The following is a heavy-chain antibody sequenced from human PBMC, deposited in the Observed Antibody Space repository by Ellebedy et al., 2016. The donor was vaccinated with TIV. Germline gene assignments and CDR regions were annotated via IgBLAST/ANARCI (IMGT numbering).Heavy chain of an antibody. V-gene: IGHV3-7*01. CDR1: GFSFRSYW. CDR3: ARPAASYSSSWYDFDC. CDR2: IYQDGSTK. Sequence: GESLKISCVASGFSFRSYWMSWVRQAPGKGLEWVANIYQDGSTKYYVDSVKGRFTISRDNAKNSLFPQMNSLRVEDTAIYYCARPAASYSSSWYDFDCWGQGTLVTVSS. D-gene: IGHD6-13*01. J-gene: IGHJ4*02.